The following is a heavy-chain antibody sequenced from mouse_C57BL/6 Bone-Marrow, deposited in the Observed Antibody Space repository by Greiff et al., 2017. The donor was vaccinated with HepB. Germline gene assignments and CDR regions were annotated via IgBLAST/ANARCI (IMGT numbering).Heavy chain of an antibody. Sequence: VQLQQSGPELVKPGASVKMSCKASGYTFTDYNMHWVKQSHGKSLEWIGYINPNNGGNSYNQKFKGKATLTVNKSSSTAYMELRSLTSEDSAVYYCARVIYYDYDGLFAYWGQGTLVTVSA. CDR2: INPNNGGN. J-gene: IGHJ3*01. CDR1: GYTFTDYN. CDR3: ARVIYYDYDGLFAY. V-gene: IGHV1-22*01. D-gene: IGHD2-4*01.